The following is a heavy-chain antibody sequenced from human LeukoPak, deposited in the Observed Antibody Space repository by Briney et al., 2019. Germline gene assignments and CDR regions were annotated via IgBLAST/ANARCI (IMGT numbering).Heavy chain of an antibody. Sequence: PSETLSLTCTVSGGSISSDSYYWAWIRQPPGKGLEWITSIYYSGSTYYNPALKSRVTISVDTSRNQFSLKLSSVTAPDTAVYYCASLAVAGLSEGYWGKGTLVIVSS. D-gene: IGHD6-19*01. CDR3: ASLAVAGLSEGY. V-gene: IGHV4-39*01. CDR1: GGSISSDSYY. CDR2: IYYSGST. J-gene: IGHJ4*02.